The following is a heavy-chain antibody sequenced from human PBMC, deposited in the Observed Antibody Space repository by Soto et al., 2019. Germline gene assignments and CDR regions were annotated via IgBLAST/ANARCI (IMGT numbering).Heavy chain of an antibody. D-gene: IGHD3-10*01. J-gene: IGHJ4*02. CDR2: INYVGRTS. CDR1: GDSMSGFY. CDR3: ARFRRNYFDY. V-gene: IGHV4-59*01. Sequence: QVQLQESGPGLVKPSETLSLTCTVSGDSMSGFYWSWIRQTPGKGLEWIGYINYVGRTSYYSPSLQSRVTISLDSSKYQFSLILSSVTAADTAVYFCARFRRNYFDYWCQGPLVAVSS.